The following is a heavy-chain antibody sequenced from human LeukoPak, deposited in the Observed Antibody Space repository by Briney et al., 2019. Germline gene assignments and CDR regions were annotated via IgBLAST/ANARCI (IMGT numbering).Heavy chain of an antibody. D-gene: IGHD6-19*01. CDR3: ARGFGSGWYIGTFDY. J-gene: IGHJ4*02. CDR1: GGSFSGYY. V-gene: IGHV4-34*01. Sequence: SETLSLTCAVYGGSFSGYYWSWIRQPPGKGLEWIGEINHSGSTNYNPSLKSRVTISVDTSKNQFSLKLSSVTAADTAVYYCARGFGSGWYIGTFDYWGQGTLVTVSS. CDR2: INHSGST.